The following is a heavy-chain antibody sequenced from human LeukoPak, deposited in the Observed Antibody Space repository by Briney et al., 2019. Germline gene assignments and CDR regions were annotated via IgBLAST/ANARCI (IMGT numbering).Heavy chain of an antibody. CDR2: IIPIFGTA. Sequence: SVKVSCKASGGTFSSYAISWVRQAPGQGLEWMGGIIPIFGTANYAQKFQDRVTITAVESMSTVYMELSSLRSEDTAVYYCARGWLAETTVVTPYNYWGQGTLVTVSS. V-gene: IGHV1-69*13. J-gene: IGHJ4*02. CDR1: GGTFSSYA. D-gene: IGHD4-23*01. CDR3: ARGWLAETTVVTPYNY.